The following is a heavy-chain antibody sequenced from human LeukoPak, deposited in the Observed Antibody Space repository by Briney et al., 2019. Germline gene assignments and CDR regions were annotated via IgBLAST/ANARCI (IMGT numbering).Heavy chain of an antibody. CDR1: GFTFSSYS. J-gene: IGHJ3*02. V-gene: IGHV3-7*01. D-gene: IGHD4-17*01. CDR3: ARENYGGYDAFDI. Sequence: PGGSLRLSCAASGFTFSSYSMNWVRQAPGKGLEWVANINKDGSEKYYVDSVKGRFSISRDNGKNSLYLQMNSLRAEDTAVYYCARENYGGYDAFDIWGQGTMVTVSS. CDR2: INKDGSEK.